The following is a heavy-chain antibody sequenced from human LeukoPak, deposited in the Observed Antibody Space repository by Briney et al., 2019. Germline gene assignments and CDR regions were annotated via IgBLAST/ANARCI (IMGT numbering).Heavy chain of an antibody. J-gene: IGHJ4*02. D-gene: IGHD2-2*01. CDR2: INPNSGGT. Sequence: ASVKVSCKASGYTFTAYYMHWVRQAPGQGLEWMGRINPNSGGTNYAQKFQGRVTMTRDTSISTAYMELSRLRSDDTAVYYCARDFGDIVVVPAAKATDGYWGQGTLVTVSS. V-gene: IGHV1-2*06. CDR1: GYTFTAYY. CDR3: ARDFGDIVVVPAAKATDGY.